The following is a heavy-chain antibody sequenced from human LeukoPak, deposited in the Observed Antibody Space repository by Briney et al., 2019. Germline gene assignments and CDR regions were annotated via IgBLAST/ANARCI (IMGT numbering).Heavy chain of an antibody. J-gene: IGHJ3*02. V-gene: IGHV1-18*01. CDR3: ARPTVTTTFDAFDI. Sequence: ASVKVSCKASGYTFTSYGISWVRQAPGQGLEWMGWISAYNGNTKYAQKLQGRVTMTTDTSTSTAYMELRSLRSDDTAVYYCARPTVTTTFDAFDIWGQGTMVTVSS. D-gene: IGHD4-17*01. CDR2: ISAYNGNT. CDR1: GYTFTSYG.